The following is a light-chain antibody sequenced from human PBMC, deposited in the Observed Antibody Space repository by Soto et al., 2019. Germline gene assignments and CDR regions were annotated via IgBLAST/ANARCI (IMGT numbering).Light chain of an antibody. J-gene: IGLJ2*01. CDR2: LNSDGSH. V-gene: IGLV4-69*01. CDR3: QTWGSGIVV. Sequence: QLVLTQSPSASASLGASVKLTCTLSSGHSNYAIAWHQQQSEKGPRYLMKLNSDGSHSKGDGIPDRFPGSSSGAERYLTISSLQAEYEADYYCQTWGSGIVVFGGGTKLTVL. CDR1: SGHSNYA.